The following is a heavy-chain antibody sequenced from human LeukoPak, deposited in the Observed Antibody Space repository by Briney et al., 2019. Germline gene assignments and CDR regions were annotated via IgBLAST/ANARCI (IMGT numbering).Heavy chain of an antibody. V-gene: IGHV4-39*07. Sequence: SETLSLTCSVSGGSIISYSHYWGWIRQPPGKGLEWIGSIYHSGTTFYNPSLKSRLTISLDTSKNQFSLKLSSVTAADTAVYYCAREAAAGRRWFDPWGQGTLVTVSS. D-gene: IGHD6-13*01. CDR1: GGSIISYSHY. CDR2: IYHSGTT. J-gene: IGHJ5*02. CDR3: AREAAAGRRWFDP.